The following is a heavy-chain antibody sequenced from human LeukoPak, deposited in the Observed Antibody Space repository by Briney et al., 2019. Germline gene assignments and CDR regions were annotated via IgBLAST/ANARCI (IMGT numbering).Heavy chain of an antibody. D-gene: IGHD2-8*01. CDR3: ARVPFVVMGVTGNWFDP. Sequence: ASVKVSCKASGYTFTNYAINWVRQAPGQGLEWMGWINTNTGNPTYAQGFTGRFVFSLDTFVSTAYLQISSLKADDTAVYYSARVPFVVMGVTGNWFDPWGQGTLVTVSS. CDR1: GYTFTNYA. J-gene: IGHJ5*02. V-gene: IGHV7-4-1*02. CDR2: INTNTGNP.